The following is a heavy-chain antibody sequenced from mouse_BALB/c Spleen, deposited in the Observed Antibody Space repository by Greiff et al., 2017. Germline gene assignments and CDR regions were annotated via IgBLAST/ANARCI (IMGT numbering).Heavy chain of an antibody. CDR2: IRLKSNNYAT. D-gene: IGHD2-4*01. V-gene: IGHV6-6*02. J-gene: IGHJ4*01. CDR1: GFTFSNYW. Sequence: EVQGVESGGGLVQPGGSMKLSCVASGFTFSNYWMNWVRQSPEKGLEWVAEIRLKSNNYATHYAESVKGRFTISRDDSKSSVYLQMNNLRAEDTGIYYCTYDYDYAMDYWGQGTSVTVSS. CDR3: TYDYDYAMDY.